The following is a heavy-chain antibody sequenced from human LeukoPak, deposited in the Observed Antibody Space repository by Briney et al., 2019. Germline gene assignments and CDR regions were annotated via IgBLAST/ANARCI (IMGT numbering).Heavy chain of an antibody. CDR3: ARDLPDDYGDYPLGVNY. Sequence: GASVKVSCKASGGTFISYAISWVRQAPGQGLEWMGGIIPIFGTANYAQKFQGRVTITADESTSTAYMELSSLRSEDTAVYYCARDLPDDYGDYPLGVNYWGQGTLVTVSS. CDR1: GGTFISYA. J-gene: IGHJ4*02. V-gene: IGHV1-69*13. CDR2: IIPIFGTA. D-gene: IGHD4-17*01.